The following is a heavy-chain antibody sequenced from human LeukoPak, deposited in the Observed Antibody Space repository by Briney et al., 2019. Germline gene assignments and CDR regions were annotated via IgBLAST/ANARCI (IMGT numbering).Heavy chain of an antibody. J-gene: IGHJ4*02. V-gene: IGHV4-39*01. D-gene: IGHD1-1*01. CDR3: ARHLSGTTMSHYFDF. CDR2: IYSSGNT. CDR1: GGSISSSSYY. Sequence: ASETLSLTCTVSGGSISSSSYYWGWIRQSPGKGLEWIASIYSSGNTHSNPSLKSRVSISVDTSKNQVSLKLHSVTASDAAIYYCARHLSGTTMSHYFDFWGQGTLVTVSS.